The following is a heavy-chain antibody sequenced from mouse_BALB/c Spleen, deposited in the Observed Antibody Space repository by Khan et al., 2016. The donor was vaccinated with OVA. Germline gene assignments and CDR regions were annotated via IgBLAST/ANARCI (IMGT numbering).Heavy chain of an antibody. D-gene: IGHD2-14*01. V-gene: IGHV3-8*02. Sequence: EVQLQESGPSLVKPSQTLSLTCSVTGDSITSGYWSWIRKFPGNKLEYMGYMIYSGNTYYNPSLTSRISLTRPPSKNQYYLQLNSVTTEDTATYYCARSTDRYAFAYWGQGTLVTVSA. J-gene: IGHJ3*01. CDR2: MIYSGNT. CDR1: GDSITSGY. CDR3: ARSTDRYAFAY.